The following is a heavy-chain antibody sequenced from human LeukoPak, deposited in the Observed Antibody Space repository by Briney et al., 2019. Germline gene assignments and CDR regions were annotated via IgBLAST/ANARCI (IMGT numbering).Heavy chain of an antibody. D-gene: IGHD6-19*01. J-gene: IGHJ4*02. CDR1: GGSISSYY. V-gene: IGHV4-59*01. Sequence: SETLSLTCTVSGGSISSYYWSWIRQPPGKGLEWIGYIYYSGSNNYNPSHKSRVTISVDTSKNQFSLKVSSVTAADTAVYYCVRAVAATTIDFWGQGTLVTVSS. CDR2: IYYSGSN. CDR3: VRAVAATTIDF.